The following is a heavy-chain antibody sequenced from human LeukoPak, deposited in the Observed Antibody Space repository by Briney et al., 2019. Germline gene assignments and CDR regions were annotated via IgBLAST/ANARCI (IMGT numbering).Heavy chain of an antibody. CDR1: GFTFSSYA. D-gene: IGHD3-10*01. V-gene: IGHV3-23*01. CDR3: ANRGDYGAY. CDR2: ISGDGYTT. J-gene: IGHJ4*02. Sequence: PGGSLRLSCAASGFTFSSYAISWVRQAPRKGLDWVSSISGDGYTTFYADSVKGRFSISRDNSKNTLYLRMNSLRADDTALYFCANRGDYGAYWGQGTLVTVSS.